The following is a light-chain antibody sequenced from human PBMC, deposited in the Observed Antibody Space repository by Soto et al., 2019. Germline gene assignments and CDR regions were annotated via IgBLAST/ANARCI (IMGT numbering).Light chain of an antibody. Sequence: QSVLTQPPSVSGSPGQSVTISCTGTSSDVGYYNRVSWYQQPPGTAPKLRVFEVSNRPSGVPDRFSGSKSGNTAALTISGLQAEDEADYYCSSYTTSSTVVFGGGTKLTVL. J-gene: IGLJ2*01. CDR3: SSYTTSSTVV. CDR2: EVS. CDR1: SSDVGYYNR. V-gene: IGLV2-18*02.